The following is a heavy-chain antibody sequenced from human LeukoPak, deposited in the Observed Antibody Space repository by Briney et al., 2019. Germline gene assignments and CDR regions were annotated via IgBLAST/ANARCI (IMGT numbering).Heavy chain of an antibody. CDR3: AKDHSYCSSTSCPFDY. D-gene: IGHD2-2*01. CDR2: ISGSGGST. J-gene: IGHJ4*02. V-gene: IGHV3-23*01. Sequence: GGTLRLSCAASGFTFSSYGMSWVRQAPGKGLEWVSAISGSGGSTYYADSVKGRFTISRDNSKNTLYLQMNSLRAEDTAVYYCAKDHSYCSSTSCPFDYWGQGTLVTVSS. CDR1: GFTFSSYG.